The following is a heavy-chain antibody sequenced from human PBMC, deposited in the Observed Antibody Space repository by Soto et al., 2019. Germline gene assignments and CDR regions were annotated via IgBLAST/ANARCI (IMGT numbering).Heavy chain of an antibody. CDR3: ARAGLRLDYYYYGMDV. Sequence: SETLSLTCTVSGGSISSSSYSWGWIRQPPGKGLEWLGSIYYSGSTYYNPSLKSRVTISVDTSKNQFSLKLSSVTAADTAVYYCARAGLRLDYYYYGMDVWAQGTTVTVSS. V-gene: IGHV4-39*01. CDR2: IYYSGST. D-gene: IGHD3-16*01. CDR1: GGSISSSSYS. J-gene: IGHJ6*02.